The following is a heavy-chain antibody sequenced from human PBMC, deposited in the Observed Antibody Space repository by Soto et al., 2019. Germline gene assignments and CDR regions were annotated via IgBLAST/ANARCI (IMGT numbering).Heavy chain of an antibody. CDR3: AKDRVRYCSGGSCYGRPDY. D-gene: IGHD2-15*01. J-gene: IGHJ4*02. CDR1: GFTFSSYG. Sequence: GGSLRLSCAASGFTFSSYGMHWVRQAPGKGLEWVAVISYDGSNKYYADSVKGRFTISRDNSKNTLYLQMNSLRAEDTAVYYCAKDRVRYCSGGSCYGRPDYWGQGTLVTVSS. CDR2: ISYDGSNK. V-gene: IGHV3-30*18.